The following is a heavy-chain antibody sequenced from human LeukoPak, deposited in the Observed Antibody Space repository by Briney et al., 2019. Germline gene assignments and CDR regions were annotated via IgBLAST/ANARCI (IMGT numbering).Heavy chain of an antibody. D-gene: IGHD3-22*01. CDR3: AKGHDSSGLVPVDY. Sequence: GGSLRLSCAASGFTFSSYAMSWVRQAPGKGLEWVSAISGSGGSTYYADSVKGRFTISRDNSKNTLYLQMNSLRAEDTAVYYCAKGHDSSGLVPVDYWGQGTLVTVSS. J-gene: IGHJ4*02. V-gene: IGHV3-23*01. CDR2: ISGSGGST. CDR1: GFTFSSYA.